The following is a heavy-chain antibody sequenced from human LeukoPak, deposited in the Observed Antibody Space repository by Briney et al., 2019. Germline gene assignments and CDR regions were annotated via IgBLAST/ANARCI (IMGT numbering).Heavy chain of an antibody. CDR3: AKAGFYDILTDGLDI. Sequence: GRSLRLSCAASGFTFSNHGMSWVRQAPGKGLEWVSGIRGSGFSTDYADSVKGRFTISRDNSKNTLYLQMNSLRVEDTAVYYCAKAGFYDILTDGLDIWGQGTMVIVSS. CDR2: IRGSGFST. V-gene: IGHV3-23*01. D-gene: IGHD3-9*01. J-gene: IGHJ3*02. CDR1: GFTFSNHG.